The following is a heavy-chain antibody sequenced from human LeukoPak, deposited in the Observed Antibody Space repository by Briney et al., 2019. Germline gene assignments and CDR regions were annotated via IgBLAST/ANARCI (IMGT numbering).Heavy chain of an antibody. J-gene: IGHJ5*02. Sequence: GGSLRLSCAASGFTFSSYEMNWVRQAPGKGLKWVSYISSSGSTIYYADSVKGRFTISRDNAKNSLYLQMNSLRAEDTAVYYCARDRGVTTVVPWGQGTLVTVSS. CDR2: ISSSGSTI. V-gene: IGHV3-48*03. CDR3: ARDRGVTTVVP. D-gene: IGHD4-11*01. CDR1: GFTFSSYE.